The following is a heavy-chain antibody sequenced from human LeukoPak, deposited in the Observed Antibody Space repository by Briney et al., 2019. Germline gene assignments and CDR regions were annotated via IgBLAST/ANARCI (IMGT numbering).Heavy chain of an antibody. Sequence: SVKVSCKASGGTFSSHAISWVRQAPGQGLEWMGGIIPIFGTANYAQKFQGRVTITAGESTSTAYMELSSLRSEDTAVYYCAREYSERRGYWGNWFDPWGQGTLVTVSS. CDR3: AREYSERRGYWGNWFDP. J-gene: IGHJ5*02. CDR1: GGTFSSHA. D-gene: IGHD2-21*02. V-gene: IGHV1-69*13. CDR2: IIPIFGTA.